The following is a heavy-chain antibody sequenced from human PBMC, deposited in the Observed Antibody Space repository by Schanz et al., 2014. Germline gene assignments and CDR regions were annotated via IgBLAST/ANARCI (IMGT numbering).Heavy chain of an antibody. D-gene: IGHD3-10*01. J-gene: IGHJ5*02. V-gene: IGHV1-18*04. Sequence: QVQLVQSGGEVKKPGASVKVSCKASGYTFTSYGIIWVRQAPGQGLEWMGWISGYNGNTNYAQKLQGRVTMTTDTYTSKAYMEMRSLRSDDKDGYYCARDRIGHYYGSGSIDPWGQGTLVTVSS. CDR2: ISGYNGNT. CDR1: GYTFTSYG. CDR3: ARDRIGHYYGSGSIDP.